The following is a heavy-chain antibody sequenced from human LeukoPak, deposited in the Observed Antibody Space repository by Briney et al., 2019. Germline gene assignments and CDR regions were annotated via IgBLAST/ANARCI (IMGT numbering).Heavy chain of an antibody. J-gene: IGHJ4*02. Sequence: GSLRLSCAASGFTFSSYAMSWVRQAPGKGLEWVSAISGSGDSTYYADSVKGRFTISRDNSKNTLYLQMNSLRAEDTAVYYCAKQVVYDSSGLHYWGQGTLVTVSS. D-gene: IGHD3-22*01. CDR2: ISGSGDST. CDR3: AKQVVYDSSGLHY. V-gene: IGHV3-23*01. CDR1: GFTFSSYA.